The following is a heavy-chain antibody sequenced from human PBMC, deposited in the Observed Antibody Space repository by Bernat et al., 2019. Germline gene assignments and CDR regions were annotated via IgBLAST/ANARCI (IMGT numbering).Heavy chain of an antibody. CDR3: VRGGTTLVTPRSFFFDF. V-gene: IGHV1-2*02. CDR1: GYTFSGYY. J-gene: IGHJ4*02. CDR2: INPNSGGT. Sequence: QVQLVQSGAEVKKPGASVKVSCKASGYTFSGYYIHWVRQAPVQWLEWMGWINPNSGGTNYPHEFQGSVTMTRDTSISTVYMELSRLRSDDTAVYYCVRGGTTLVTPRSFFFDFWGQGTLLTVSS. D-gene: IGHD4-23*01.